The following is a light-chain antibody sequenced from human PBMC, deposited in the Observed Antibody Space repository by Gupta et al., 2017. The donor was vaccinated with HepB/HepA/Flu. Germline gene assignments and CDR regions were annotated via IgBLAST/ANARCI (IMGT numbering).Light chain of an antibody. CDR2: RNN. CDR3: STWDSTLSAVL. J-gene: IGLJ2*01. CDR1: TNNIGNQG. V-gene: IGLV10-54*04. Sequence: LTQPPSVSKGLRQTATLTCTGNTNNIGNQGATWLQQHQGHPPKLLSYRNNNRPSGISERFSASRSGNTASLTITGLLPEDEADYYCSTWDSTLSAVLFGGGTKLTVL.